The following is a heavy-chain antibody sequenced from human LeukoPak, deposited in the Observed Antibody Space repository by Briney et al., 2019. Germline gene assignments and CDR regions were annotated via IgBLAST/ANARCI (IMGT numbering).Heavy chain of an antibody. CDR2: ISGSGGST. D-gene: IGHD6-19*01. CDR1: GFTFSSYG. V-gene: IGHV3-23*01. Sequence: GGSLRLSCAASGFTFSSYGMSWVRQAPGKGLEWVSGISGSGGSTYYADSVKGRFTISRDNSKNTLYLQMNSLRAEDTAVYYCAKDTTRIAVAGHNWFDPWGQGTLVTVSS. J-gene: IGHJ5*02. CDR3: AKDTTRIAVAGHNWFDP.